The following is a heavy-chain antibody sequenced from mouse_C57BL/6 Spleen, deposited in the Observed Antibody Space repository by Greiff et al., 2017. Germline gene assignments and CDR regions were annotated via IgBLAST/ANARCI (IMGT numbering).Heavy chain of an antibody. V-gene: IGHV10-1*01. CDR3: VRGGYYGGEYAMDY. D-gene: IGHD2-3*01. J-gene: IGHJ4*01. CDR2: IRSKSNNYAT. CDR1: GFSFNTYA. Sequence: EVQLVESGGGLVQPKGSLKLSCAASGFSFNTYAMNWVRQAPGKGLEWVARIRSKSNNYATYYADSVKDRFTISRDDSESMLYLKMNNLKTEDTAMYYCVRGGYYGGEYAMDYWGQGTSVTVSS.